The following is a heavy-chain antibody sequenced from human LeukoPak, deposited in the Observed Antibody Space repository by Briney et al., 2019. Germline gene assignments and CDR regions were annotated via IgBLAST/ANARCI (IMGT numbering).Heavy chain of an antibody. J-gene: IGHJ5*02. CDR3: AREREPYDFWSGYSYDWFDP. V-gene: IGHV1-69*04. CDR2: IIPILGIA. CDR1: GGTFSSYT. D-gene: IGHD3-3*01. Sequence: SVKVSCKASGGTFSSYTISWVRQAPGQGLEWMGRIIPILGIANYAQKFQGRVTITADKSTSTAYMELSSLRSEDAAVYYCAREREPYDFWSGYSYDWFDPWGQGTLVTVSS.